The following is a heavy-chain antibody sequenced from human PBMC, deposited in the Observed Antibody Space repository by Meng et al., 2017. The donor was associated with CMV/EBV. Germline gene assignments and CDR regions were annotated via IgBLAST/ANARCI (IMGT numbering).Heavy chain of an antibody. CDR3: ARGVVVPAAISVRVISVLGYYYYGMDV. Sequence: ESLKISCSVSGGSISSSHYYWGWIRQPPGKGLEWLGTIYYTGSTYYNPSLESRVTISVDMSKSQFSLRLTSVTAADTAVYYCARGVVVPAAISVRVISVLGYYYYGMDVWGQGTTVTVSS. J-gene: IGHJ6*02. V-gene: IGHV4-39*07. D-gene: IGHD2-2*01. CDR2: IYYTGST. CDR1: GGSISSSHYY.